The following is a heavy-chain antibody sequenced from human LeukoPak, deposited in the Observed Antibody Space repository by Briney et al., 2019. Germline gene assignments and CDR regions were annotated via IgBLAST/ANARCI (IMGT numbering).Heavy chain of an antibody. Sequence: SETLSLTCTVSGGSISSGSYYWSWIRQPAGKGLEWIGRIYTSGSTNYNPSLKSRVTISVDTSKNQFSLKLSSVTAADTAVYYCAREGAKDCSSTSCYPWNYYYYYMDVWGKGTTVTISS. V-gene: IGHV4-61*02. CDR1: GGSISSGSYY. CDR2: IYTSGST. CDR3: AREGAKDCSSTSCYPWNYYYYYMDV. D-gene: IGHD2-2*01. J-gene: IGHJ6*03.